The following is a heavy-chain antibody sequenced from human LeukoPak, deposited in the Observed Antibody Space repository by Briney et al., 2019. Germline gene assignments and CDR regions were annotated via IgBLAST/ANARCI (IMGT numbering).Heavy chain of an antibody. V-gene: IGHV3-21*01. J-gene: IGHJ4*02. CDR3: ARVSNWNLDY. Sequence: GGSLRLSCAASGFTFSSYSMNWVRQAPGKGLEWVSSISSSSSYIYYADSVKGRFTISRDNAKNSLYLQMNSLRAEDTAAYYCARVSNWNLDYWGQGTLVTVSS. D-gene: IGHD1-1*01. CDR1: GFTFSSYS. CDR2: ISSSSSYI.